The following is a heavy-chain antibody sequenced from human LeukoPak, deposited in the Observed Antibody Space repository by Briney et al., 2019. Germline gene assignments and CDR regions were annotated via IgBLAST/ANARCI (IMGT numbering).Heavy chain of an antibody. V-gene: IGHV2-70*11. CDR1: GFSISTSGMC. CDR3: ARIYRLGVYSGSVHFDY. Sequence: SGPALVKPTQTLTLTCTFSGFSISTSGMCVSWIRQPPGKALEWLARIDWDDDKYYSTSLKTRLTISKDTSKNQVVLTMTNMDPVDTATYYCARIYRLGVYSGSVHFDYWGQGTLVTVSS. J-gene: IGHJ4*02. CDR2: IDWDDDK. D-gene: IGHD1-26*01.